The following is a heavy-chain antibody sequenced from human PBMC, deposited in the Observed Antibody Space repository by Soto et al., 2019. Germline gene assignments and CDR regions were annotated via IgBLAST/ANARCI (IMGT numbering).Heavy chain of an antibody. CDR3: AREGRTYYSVFDN. D-gene: IGHD1-26*01. CDR2: IYYSGST. V-gene: IGHV4-39*02. J-gene: IGHJ4*02. CDR1: GGSITTTTYY. Sequence: PSETLSLTCTVSGGSITTTTYYWGWIRQPPGKGLEWIGSIYYSGSTYYNPSLKSRVTISVDTSKRQFSLRLSSLTAADTAVYYCAREGRTYYSVFDNWGQGTLVTVS.